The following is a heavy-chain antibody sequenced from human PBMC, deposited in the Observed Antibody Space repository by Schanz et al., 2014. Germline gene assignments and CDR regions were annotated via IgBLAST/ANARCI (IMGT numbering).Heavy chain of an antibody. Sequence: EVQLVESGGGLVQPGGSLRLSCAASGFTFSDYWMSWVRQAPGKGLEWVANMNQDGSVKNYVDSVKGRFTISRDNAKNSLYLQMNSLRAEDTAVYYCARDKGGLISFDYWGQGTLVAVSS. D-gene: IGHD2-15*01. J-gene: IGHJ4*02. CDR3: ARDKGGLISFDY. CDR1: GFTFSDYW. V-gene: IGHV3-7*01. CDR2: MNQDGSVK.